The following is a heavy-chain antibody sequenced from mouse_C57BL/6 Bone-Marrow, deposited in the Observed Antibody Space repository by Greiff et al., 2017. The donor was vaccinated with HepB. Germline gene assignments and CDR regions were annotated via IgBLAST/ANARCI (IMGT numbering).Heavy chain of an antibody. Sequence: QVQLQQSGAELARPGASVKMSCKASGYTFTSYTMHWVKQRPGQGLEWIGYINPSSGYTKYNQKFKDKATLTADKSSSTAYMQLSSLTSEDSAVYYFARGGFITTVVEYYFDYWGQGTTLTVSS. V-gene: IGHV1-4*01. CDR1: GYTFTSYT. D-gene: IGHD1-1*01. CDR2: INPSSGYT. J-gene: IGHJ2*01. CDR3: ARGGFITTVVEYYFDY.